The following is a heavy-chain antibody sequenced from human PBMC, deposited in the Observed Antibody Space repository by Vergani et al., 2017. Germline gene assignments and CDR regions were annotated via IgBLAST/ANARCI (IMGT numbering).Heavy chain of an antibody. CDR1: GGSISSYY. J-gene: IGHJ2*01. CDR2: IYYSGST. Sequence: QVQLQESGPGLVKPSETLSLTCTVSGGSISSYYWSWIRQPPGKGLEGIGYIYYSGSTNYNPSLKSRVTISVDTSKNQFSLKLSSVTAADTALYYCARGGLLDPDGYFDLWGRDTLFTVS. CDR3: ARGGLLDPDGYFDL. V-gene: IGHV4-59*01. D-gene: IGHD3-10*01.